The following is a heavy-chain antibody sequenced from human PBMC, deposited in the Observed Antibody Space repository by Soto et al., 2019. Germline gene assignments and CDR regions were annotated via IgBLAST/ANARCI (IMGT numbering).Heavy chain of an antibody. CDR3: ARDPKLTFGGVIAPPDY. Sequence: SETLPLTCTVSGGSVSSGSYYWSWIRQPPGKGLEWIGYIYYSGSTYYNPSLKSRVTISVDTSKNQFSLKLSSVTAADTAVYYCARDPKLTFGGVIAPPDYWGQGTLVTVSS. CDR1: GGSVSSGSYY. CDR2: IYYSGST. D-gene: IGHD3-16*02. V-gene: IGHV4-31*03. J-gene: IGHJ4*02.